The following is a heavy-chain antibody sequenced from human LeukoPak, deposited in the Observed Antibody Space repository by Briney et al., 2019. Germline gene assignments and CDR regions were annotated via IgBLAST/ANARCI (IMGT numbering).Heavy chain of an antibody. CDR1: GYTLTELS. Sequence: ASVKVSCKVSGYTLTELSMHWVRQAPGKGLEWMGGFDPEDGETIYAQKFQGRVTMTEDTSTGTAYMELSSLRSEDTAVYYCATVCTSCYTGAYYYYGMDVWGQGTTVTVSS. D-gene: IGHD2-2*01. CDR3: ATVCTSCYTGAYYYYGMDV. J-gene: IGHJ6*02. CDR2: FDPEDGET. V-gene: IGHV1-24*01.